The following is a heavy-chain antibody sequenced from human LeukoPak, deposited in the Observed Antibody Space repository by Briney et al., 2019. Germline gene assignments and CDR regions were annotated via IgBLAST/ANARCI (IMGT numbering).Heavy chain of an antibody. CDR2: INHSGST. CDR1: GGSISSSFYY. Sequence: SSETLSLTCTVSGGSISSSFYYWSWIRQPPGKGLEWIGEINHSGSTNYNPSLKSRVTISVDTSKNQFSLKLSSVTAADTAVYYCARGMGGWPGSEYFDYWGQGTLVTVSS. J-gene: IGHJ4*02. CDR3: ARGMGGWPGSEYFDY. D-gene: IGHD6-19*01. V-gene: IGHV4-39*07.